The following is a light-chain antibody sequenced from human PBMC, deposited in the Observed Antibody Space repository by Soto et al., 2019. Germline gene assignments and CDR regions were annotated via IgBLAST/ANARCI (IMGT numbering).Light chain of an antibody. Sequence: QSVLTQPASVSGSPGQSITISCTGTSRDVGGYNYVSGYQQHPGKATKLMSYEGSNRHAGVASRFSGSKSGNTASLTIAGLQAEDEADYYCSSYTISSPVFGTGTKGNVL. CDR1: SRDVGGYNY. CDR2: EGS. CDR3: SSYTISSPV. J-gene: IGLJ1*01. V-gene: IGLV2-14*01.